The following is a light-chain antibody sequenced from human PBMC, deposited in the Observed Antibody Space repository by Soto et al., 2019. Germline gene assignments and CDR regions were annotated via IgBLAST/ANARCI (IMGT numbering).Light chain of an antibody. Sequence: EIVLTQSPGTLSLSPGERATLSCRASQSVSSTYIAWYQQNPGRAPRLLIYGASSRATGIPDRFSGSGSGTDFTLTISRLETENFAVYFCQQYVRSPPFTFGQGTKVEIK. V-gene: IGKV3-20*01. CDR2: GAS. CDR3: QQYVRSPPFT. CDR1: QSVSSTY. J-gene: IGKJ2*01.